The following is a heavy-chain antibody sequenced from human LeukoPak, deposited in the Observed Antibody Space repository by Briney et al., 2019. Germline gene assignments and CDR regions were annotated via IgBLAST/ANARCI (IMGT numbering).Heavy chain of an antibody. Sequence: GGSLRLSCTASGFTVGDYGRKWVRQAPGKGLEWVGFIRSTTYGGTTEYAASVKGRFTISRDDSKSIAYLQMNSLKTEDTAVYYCTRLGVAAREVRWFDPWGQGTLVTVPS. CDR1: GFTVGDYG. D-gene: IGHD6-6*01. CDR2: IRSTTYGGTT. V-gene: IGHV3-49*04. CDR3: TRLGVAAREVRWFDP. J-gene: IGHJ5*02.